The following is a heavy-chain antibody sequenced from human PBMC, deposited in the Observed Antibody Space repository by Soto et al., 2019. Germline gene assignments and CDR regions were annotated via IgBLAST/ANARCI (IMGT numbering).Heavy chain of an antibody. V-gene: IGHV1-8*01. Sequence: QVQLVQSGAEVKKPGASVKVSCKASGDTFSSYDIKWVRQATGQGLEWMGWMNPNSGNTGYAQNFQGRVTMTRNTSISTTYMDLSSLRFEDTAVYYCARGRNGMDVWGQGTTVTVSS. J-gene: IGHJ6*02. CDR2: MNPNSGNT. CDR1: GDTFSSYD. CDR3: ARGRNGMDV.